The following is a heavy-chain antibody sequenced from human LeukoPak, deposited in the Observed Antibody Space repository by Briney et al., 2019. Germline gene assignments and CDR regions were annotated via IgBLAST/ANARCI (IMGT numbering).Heavy chain of an antibody. D-gene: IGHD5-12*01. Sequence: GGSLRLSCAATGFTFSSYGMHWVRQAPGKGLEWVAFIRYDGSNKYYADSVKGRFTISRDNSKNTLYLQMKSLRAEDTAVYYCAKGGGYEAQYYYYYLDVWGKGTTVTISS. J-gene: IGHJ6*03. CDR2: IRYDGSNK. CDR1: GFTFSSYG. V-gene: IGHV3-30*02. CDR3: AKGGGYEAQYYYYYLDV.